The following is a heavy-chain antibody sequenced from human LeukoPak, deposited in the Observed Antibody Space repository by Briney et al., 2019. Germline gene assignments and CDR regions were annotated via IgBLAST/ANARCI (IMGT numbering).Heavy chain of an antibody. CDR3: AKVVSSSWYISYYYYYYGMDV. CDR1: GFTFSSYA. CDR2: ISGSGGST. Sequence: PGGSLRLSCAASGFTFSSYAMSWVRRAPGKGLEWVSAISGSGGSTYYADSVKGRFTISRDNSKNTLYLQMNSLRAEDTAVYYCAKVVSSSWYISYYYYYYGMDVWGQGTTVTVSS. D-gene: IGHD6-13*01. J-gene: IGHJ6*02. V-gene: IGHV3-23*01.